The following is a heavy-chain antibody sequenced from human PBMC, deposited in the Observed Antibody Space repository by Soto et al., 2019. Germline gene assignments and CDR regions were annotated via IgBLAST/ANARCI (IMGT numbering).Heavy chain of an antibody. CDR2: ISGSGGST. V-gene: IGHV3-23*01. Sequence: GGSLRLSCAASGFTFSSYAMSWVRQAPGKGLEWVSAISGSGGSTYYADSVKGRFTISRDNSKNTLYLQMNSLRAEDTAVYYSAKARGYYHQLFDYWGQGTLVTVSS. CDR1: GFTFSSYA. J-gene: IGHJ4*02. D-gene: IGHD3-22*01. CDR3: AKARGYYHQLFDY.